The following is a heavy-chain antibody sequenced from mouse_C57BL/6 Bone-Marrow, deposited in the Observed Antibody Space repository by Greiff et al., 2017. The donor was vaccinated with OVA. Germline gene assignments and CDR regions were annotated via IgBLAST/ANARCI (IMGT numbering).Heavy chain of an antibody. CDR1: GYSITSGYY. CDR3: ARGWGFAY. Sequence: EVQLVESGPGLVKPSQSLSLTCSVTGYSITSGYYWNWIRQFPGNKLEWMCYISYDGSNNYNPSLKNRISITRDTSKNQFFLKLNSVTTEDTATYYCARGWGFAYWGQGTLVTVSA. D-gene: IGHD1-1*02. V-gene: IGHV3-6*01. J-gene: IGHJ3*01. CDR2: ISYDGSN.